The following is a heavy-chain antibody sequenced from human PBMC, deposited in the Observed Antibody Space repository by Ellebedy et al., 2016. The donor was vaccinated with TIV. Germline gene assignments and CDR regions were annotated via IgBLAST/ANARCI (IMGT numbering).Heavy chain of an antibody. CDR2: INPNSGGT. V-gene: IGHV1-2*02. D-gene: IGHD2-2*01. CDR1: GYTFTGYY. J-gene: IGHJ6*02. CDR3: ARDAMAYPNYYYYGMDV. Sequence: ASVKVSXXASGYTFTGYYMHWVRQAPGQGLEWMGWINPNSGGTNYAQKFQGRVTMTRDTSISTAYMELSRLRSDDTAVYYCARDAMAYPNYYYYGMDVWGQGTTVTVSS.